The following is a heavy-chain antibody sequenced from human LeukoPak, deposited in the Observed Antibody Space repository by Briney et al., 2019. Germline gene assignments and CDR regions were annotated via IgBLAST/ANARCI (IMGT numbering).Heavy chain of an antibody. CDR2: IGIAGDT. D-gene: IGHD6-19*01. CDR3: ARGSHSGWYYDQ. Sequence: TGGSLRLSCAASGFIVSSHDMHWVRQPIGKGLEWVSAIGIAGDTNYVDSVKRRFTISRDDDKNSFHLQMNSLRVGDAAEYCCARGSHSGWYYDQWGQGTLVTVSS. CDR1: GFIVSSHD. J-gene: IGHJ5*02. V-gene: IGHV3-13*01.